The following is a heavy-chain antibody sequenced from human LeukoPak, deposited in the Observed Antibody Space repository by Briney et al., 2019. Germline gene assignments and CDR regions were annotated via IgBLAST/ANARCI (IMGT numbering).Heavy chain of an antibody. CDR2: ISYDGSNK. V-gene: IGHV3-30*18. CDR1: GFTFSSYG. D-gene: IGHD3-10*01. Sequence: GSLILSCAASGFTFSSYGMHWVRQAPGKGLEWVAVISYDGSNKYYADSVKGRFTISRDNSKNTLYLQMNSLRAEDTAVYYCAKPYGRCFDYWGQGTLVTVSS. CDR3: AKPYGRCFDY. J-gene: IGHJ4*02.